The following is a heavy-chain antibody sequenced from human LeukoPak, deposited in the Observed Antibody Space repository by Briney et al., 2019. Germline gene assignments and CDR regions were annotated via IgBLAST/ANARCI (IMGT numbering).Heavy chain of an antibody. Sequence: GGSLRLSCAASGFTFSTYRMNWVRQAPGKGLEWVANIKQDGSEKYYVDSVKGRFTISRDNAKNSLYLQMNSLRAEDTAVYNCARLGYCSGGSCYIPFDYWGQGTLDTVSS. V-gene: IGHV3-7*01. CDR2: IKQDGSEK. D-gene: IGHD2-15*01. CDR3: ARLGYCSGGSCYIPFDY. CDR1: GFTFSTYR. J-gene: IGHJ4*02.